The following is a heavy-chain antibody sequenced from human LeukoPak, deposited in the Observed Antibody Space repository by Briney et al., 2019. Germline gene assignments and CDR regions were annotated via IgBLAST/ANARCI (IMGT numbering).Heavy chain of an antibody. D-gene: IGHD3-22*01. CDR1: GGSISSYY. CDR3: ARQDSYDSSGYYLDIDY. Sequence: SETLSLTCTVSGGSISSYYWSWIRQPAGKGLEWIGRIYTSGSTNYNPSLKSRVTISVDTSKNQFSLKLSSVTAADTAVYYCARQDSYDSSGYYLDIDYWGQGTLVTVSS. V-gene: IGHV4-4*07. CDR2: IYTSGST. J-gene: IGHJ4*02.